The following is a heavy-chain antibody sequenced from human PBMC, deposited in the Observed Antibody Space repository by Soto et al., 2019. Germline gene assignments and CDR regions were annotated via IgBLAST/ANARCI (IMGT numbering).Heavy chain of an antibody. CDR1: GGSISSYY. Sequence: SLTCTVSGGSISSYYWSWIRQPPGKGLEWIGYIYYSGSTNYNPSLKSRVTISVDTSKNQFSLKLSSVTAADTAVYYCAREENDSRGYRFDPWGQGTLVTVSS. V-gene: IGHV4-59*01. CDR2: IYYSGST. CDR3: AREENDSRGYRFDP. J-gene: IGHJ5*02. D-gene: IGHD3-22*01.